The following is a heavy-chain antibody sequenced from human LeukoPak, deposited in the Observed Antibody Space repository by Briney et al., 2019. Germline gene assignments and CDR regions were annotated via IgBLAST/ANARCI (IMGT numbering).Heavy chain of an antibody. CDR1: GGTLSSYA. D-gene: IGHD6-13*01. J-gene: IGHJ6*03. Sequence: SVKVSCKASGGTLSSYAISWVRQAPGQGLEWMGGIIPIFGTANYAQKFQGRVTITADKSTSTAYMELSSLRSEDTAVYYCARVSSSSWYNVYYYYMDVWGKGTTVTVSS. CDR2: IIPIFGTA. CDR3: ARVSSSSWYNVYYYYMDV. V-gene: IGHV1-69*06.